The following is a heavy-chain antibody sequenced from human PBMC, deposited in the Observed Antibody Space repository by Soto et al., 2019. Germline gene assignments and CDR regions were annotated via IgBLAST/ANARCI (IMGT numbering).Heavy chain of an antibody. CDR3: ARHIFYRGCSSTSCYFHNYYGMDV. CDR2: IDPSDSYT. CDR1: GYSFTSYW. Sequence: LKISCKGSGYSFTSYWISWVRQMPGKGLEWMGRIDPSDSYTNYSPSFQGHVTISADKSISTAYLQWSSLKASDTAMYYCARHIFYRGCSSTSCYFHNYYGMDVWGQGTTVTVSS. J-gene: IGHJ6*02. D-gene: IGHD2-2*01. V-gene: IGHV5-10-1*01.